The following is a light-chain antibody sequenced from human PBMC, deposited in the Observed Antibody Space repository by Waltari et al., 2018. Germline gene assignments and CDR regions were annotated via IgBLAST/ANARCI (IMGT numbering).Light chain of an antibody. CDR2: EVT. Sequence: QAALTQPPSASGSPGQSVTISCTGTNTDVGAYKYVSWYHQHPGKAPRLLIYEVTKRPSGVPDRFSGSKSDNTASLTVSGLQAEDEADYYCSSYAGSRNLVFGGGTKVTVL. CDR3: SSYAGSRNLV. CDR1: NTDVGAYKY. J-gene: IGLJ3*02. V-gene: IGLV2-8*01.